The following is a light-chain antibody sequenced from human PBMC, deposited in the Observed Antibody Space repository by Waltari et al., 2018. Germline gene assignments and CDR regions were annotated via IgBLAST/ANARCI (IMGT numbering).Light chain of an antibody. V-gene: IGLV2-14*01. Sequence: QSALTQPASVSGSPGQSITISCTGSSSDVGGYNYVSWYQQHPGKAPKLMTYHVSERPSGVSNRFSGSKAGNTAALTISGLQAEEEADYYCISYTTSNTWVFGGGTKLTVL. J-gene: IGLJ3*02. CDR1: SSDVGGYNY. CDR2: HVS. CDR3: ISYTTSNTWV.